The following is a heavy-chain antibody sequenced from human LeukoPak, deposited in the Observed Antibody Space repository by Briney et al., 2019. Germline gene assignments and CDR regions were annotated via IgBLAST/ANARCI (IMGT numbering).Heavy chain of an antibody. J-gene: IGHJ4*02. Sequence: SETLSLTCTVSGGSISNFYWSWIRQPAGKGLEWIGRIFTRGSTNYNPSLKNRVTMSVDTSKNQFSVKLNSVTAADTAVYYCARKKLYYYDSSGLYAFDYWGQGTLVTVSS. D-gene: IGHD3-22*01. V-gene: IGHV4-4*07. CDR1: GGSISNFY. CDR3: ARKKLYYYDSSGLYAFDY. CDR2: IFTRGST.